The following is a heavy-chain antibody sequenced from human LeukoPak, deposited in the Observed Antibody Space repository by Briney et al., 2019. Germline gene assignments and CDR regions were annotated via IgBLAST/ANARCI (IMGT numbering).Heavy chain of an antibody. CDR3: AKDKLFIVGATTGDAFDI. D-gene: IGHD1-26*01. CDR2: ISGSGGST. CDR1: GFTFSNAW. Sequence: GGSLRLSCAASGFTFSNAWMSWVRQAPGKGLEWVSAISGSGGSTYYADSVKGRFTISRDNSKNTLYLQMNSLRAEDTAVYYCAKDKLFIVGATTGDAFDIWGQGTMVTVSS. J-gene: IGHJ3*02. V-gene: IGHV3-23*01.